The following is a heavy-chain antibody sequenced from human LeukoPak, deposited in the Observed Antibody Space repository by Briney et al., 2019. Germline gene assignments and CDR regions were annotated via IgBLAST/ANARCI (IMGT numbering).Heavy chain of an antibody. CDR1: GYSISSGYY. J-gene: IGHJ3*02. D-gene: IGHD6-13*01. Sequence: SETLSLTCAVSGYSISSGYYWGWIRQPPGKGLEWIGSIYHSGSTYYNPSLKSRVTISVDTSKNQFSLKLSSVTAADTAVYYCAREISKQQLPPGDAFDIWGQGTMVTVSS. CDR3: AREISKQQLPPGDAFDI. CDR2: IYHSGST. V-gene: IGHV4-38-2*02.